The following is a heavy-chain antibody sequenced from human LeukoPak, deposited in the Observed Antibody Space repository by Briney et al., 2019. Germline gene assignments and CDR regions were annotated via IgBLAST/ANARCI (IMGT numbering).Heavy chain of an antibody. Sequence: PSETLSLTCTVSGGSISSYYWSWIRQPPGKGLEWIGYIYYSGSTNYNPSLKSRVTISVDTSKKEFSLKLNSVTAADTAVYYCTRHGIRDDAFDIWGQGTMVTVSS. J-gene: IGHJ3*02. V-gene: IGHV4-59*08. D-gene: IGHD5-18*01. CDR3: TRHGIRDDAFDI. CDR2: IYYSGST. CDR1: GGSISSYY.